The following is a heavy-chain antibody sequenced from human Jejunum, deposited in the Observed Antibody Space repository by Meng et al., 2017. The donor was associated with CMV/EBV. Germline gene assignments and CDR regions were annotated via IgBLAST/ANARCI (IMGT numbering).Heavy chain of an antibody. Sequence: GFTFSSFAMTWGRQAPGKGLEWVAVIYSGGTTTHYADSVKGRFTISRDNSKNTLYLQMNSLRAEDTAVYYCAKDSYGDYVTNHFDYWGQGTLVTVSS. D-gene: IGHD4-17*01. CDR3: AKDSYGDYVTNHFDY. V-gene: IGHV3-23*03. CDR2: IYSGGTTT. J-gene: IGHJ4*02. CDR1: GFTFSSFA.